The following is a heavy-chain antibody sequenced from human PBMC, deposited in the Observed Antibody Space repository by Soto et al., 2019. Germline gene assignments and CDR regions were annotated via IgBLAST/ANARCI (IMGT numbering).Heavy chain of an antibody. V-gene: IGHV3-48*02. Sequence: GGSRRLSGAASGFTLIDYRMDWVGQAPGKGLEWVSYIPTSRSPPYYADSVKGRFTISRENLKKSLYLQMNSLRDEDTPVYYCARDPDNDLTRLSDAFDVWGQETKVTVSS. J-gene: IGHJ3*01. CDR3: ARDPDNDLTRLSDAFDV. CDR2: IPTSRSPP. D-gene: IGHD3-9*01. CDR1: GFTLIDYR.